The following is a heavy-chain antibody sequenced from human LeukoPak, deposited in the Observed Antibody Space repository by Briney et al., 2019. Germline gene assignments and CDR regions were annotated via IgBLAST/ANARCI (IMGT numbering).Heavy chain of an antibody. D-gene: IGHD5-18*01. Sequence: PSETLSLTCAVYGGSFSGYYWSWIRQPPGKGLEWIGEINHSGSTNYNPSFKSRVTISVDTSKNQFSLKLSSVTAADTAVYYCARGEVDTAMVGFYYYYGMDVWGQGTTVTVSS. CDR2: INHSGST. V-gene: IGHV4-34*01. J-gene: IGHJ6*02. CDR3: ARGEVDTAMVGFYYYYGMDV. CDR1: GGSFSGYY.